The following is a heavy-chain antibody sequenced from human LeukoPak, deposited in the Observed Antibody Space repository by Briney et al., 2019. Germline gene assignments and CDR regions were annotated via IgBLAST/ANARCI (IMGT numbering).Heavy chain of an antibody. J-gene: IGHJ4*02. Sequence: SETLSLTCTVSGGSISSYYWSGIRQPAGKGLEWIGRIYTSGSTNYNPSLKSRVTISVDKSKNQFSLKLSSVTAADTAVYYCASQDPYCGDDRDMEYYFDYWGQGTLVTVSS. CDR3: ASQDPYCGDDRDMEYYFDY. CDR2: IYTSGST. D-gene: IGHD2-21*02. CDR1: GGSISSYY. V-gene: IGHV4-4*07.